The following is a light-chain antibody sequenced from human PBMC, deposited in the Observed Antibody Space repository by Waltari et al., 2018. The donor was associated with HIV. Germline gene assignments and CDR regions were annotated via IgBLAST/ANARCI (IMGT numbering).Light chain of an antibody. CDR1: SSDAGDHYH. CDR3: SSYAGSSTWV. V-gene: IGLV2-8*01. CDR2: EVN. Sequence: QSALTKPPSPSGSPGQSVTLSRTGISSDAGDHYHVSRYQPSQGKAHKFVMYEVNKRPSRGPVRFSGSKSGNTASLTVSGRQADDEADYYCSSYAGSSTWVFGGGTKLTVL. J-gene: IGLJ3*02.